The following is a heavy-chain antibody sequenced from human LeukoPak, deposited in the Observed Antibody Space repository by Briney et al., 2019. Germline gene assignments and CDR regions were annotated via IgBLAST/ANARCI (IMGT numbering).Heavy chain of an antibody. CDR3: ARLRYSGRYYFHHMDV. V-gene: IGHV6-1*01. J-gene: IGHJ6*03. D-gene: IGHD1-26*01. CDR1: GDSVSSNSAA. CDR2: TYYRSKWYS. Sequence: PSQTLSLTCAISGDSVSSNSAAWNWIRQSPSRGLEWLGRTYYRSKWYSEYAVSVTSRISINPDTSENQFSLHLNSVSPEDTAVYYCARLRYSGRYYFHHMDVWGKGTTVTVSS.